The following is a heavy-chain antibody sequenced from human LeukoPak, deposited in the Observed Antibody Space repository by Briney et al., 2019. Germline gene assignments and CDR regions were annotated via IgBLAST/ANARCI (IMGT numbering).Heavy chain of an antibody. CDR1: GYTFTSYA. CDR2: INAGNGNT. CDR3: ARGAYDYVWGSYPFFDY. D-gene: IGHD3-16*02. V-gene: IGHV1-3*01. J-gene: IGHJ4*02. Sequence: ASVKVSCKASGYTFTSYAMHWVRQAPGQRLEWMGWINAGNGNTKYSQKFQGRVTITRDTSASTAYMELRSLRSEDTAVYYCARGAYDYVWGSYPFFDYWGQGTLVTVSS.